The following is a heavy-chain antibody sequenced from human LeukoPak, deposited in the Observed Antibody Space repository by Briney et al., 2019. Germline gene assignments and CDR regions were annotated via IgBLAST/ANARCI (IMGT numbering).Heavy chain of an antibody. Sequence: GRSLRLSCAASGFTFSNYGMHWVRQAPGKGLEWVAVISYDGSNKHYADSVKGRFTISRDNSKNTLYLQMNSLRAEDTAVYYCAKAPVTSCRGAYCYPFDSWGQGTLVTVSS. CDR1: GFTFSNYG. J-gene: IGHJ4*02. D-gene: IGHD2-21*01. V-gene: IGHV3-30*18. CDR2: ISYDGSNK. CDR3: AKAPVTSCRGAYCYPFDS.